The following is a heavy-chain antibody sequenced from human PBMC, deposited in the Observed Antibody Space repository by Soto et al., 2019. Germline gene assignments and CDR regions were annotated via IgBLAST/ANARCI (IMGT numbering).Heavy chain of an antibody. Sequence: EVQLVESGGGLVEPGGSLRLSCAASGFNFINAWMHWVRQAPGKGLEWVGRIKSKTDGGTTDYAAPVKGRLIISRDDSKTTLYLQINSLKMEDTAVYYCSALGVWRQGTTVTVSS. J-gene: IGHJ6*02. CDR2: IKSKTDGGTT. D-gene: IGHD1-26*01. CDR1: GFNFINAW. CDR3: SALGV. V-gene: IGHV3-15*07.